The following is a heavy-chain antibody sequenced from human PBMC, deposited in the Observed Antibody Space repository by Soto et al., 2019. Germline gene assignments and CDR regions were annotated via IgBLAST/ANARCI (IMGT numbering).Heavy chain of an antibody. CDR3: ARLVYDSSGNRTG. Sequence: SETLSLTCTVSGGSISSSSYYWGWIRQPPGKGLEWIGSIYYSGSTYYNPSLKSRVTISVDTSKNQFSLKLSSVTAADTAVYYCARLVYDSSGNRTGWGQGTLVTVSS. CDR2: IYYSGST. D-gene: IGHD3-22*01. J-gene: IGHJ4*02. V-gene: IGHV4-39*01. CDR1: GGSISSSSYY.